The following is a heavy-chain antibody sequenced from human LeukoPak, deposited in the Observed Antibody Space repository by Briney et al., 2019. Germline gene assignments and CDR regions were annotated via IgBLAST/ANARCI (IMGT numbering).Heavy chain of an antibody. CDR1: GYTFTDYY. V-gene: IGHV1-2*04. J-gene: IGHJ4*02. D-gene: IGHD3-10*01. CDR2: INPNSGVT. Sequence: ASVKVSCKASGYTFTDYYIHWVRQAPGQGLEWMGWINPNSGVTNYAQKFQGWIAMTRDTSMSTAYMELSRLRSDDTAVYFCARVSLIYGSGSYYQSPLLYWGQGTLVTVPS. CDR3: ARVSLIYGSGSYYQSPLLY.